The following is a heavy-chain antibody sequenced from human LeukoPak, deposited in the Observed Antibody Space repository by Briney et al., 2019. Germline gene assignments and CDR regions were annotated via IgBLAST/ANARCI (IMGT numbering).Heavy chain of an antibody. V-gene: IGHV3-30*02. CDR2: IRHDGSHK. J-gene: IGHJ4*02. CDR3: ALMRDGYTQ. D-gene: IGHD5-24*01. Sequence: GESLRLSCAASGFTFSNYGMHWVRQAPGKGLEWVTFIRHDGSHKSYADSVKGRFTISRDNSKNTLYLQMNNLRAEDTAVYYCALMRDGYTQWGQGTLVTVSS. CDR1: GFTFSNYG.